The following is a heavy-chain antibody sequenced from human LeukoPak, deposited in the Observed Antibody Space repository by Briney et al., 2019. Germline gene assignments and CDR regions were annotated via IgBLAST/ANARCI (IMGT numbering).Heavy chain of an antibody. Sequence: RRASVKVSCKVSGYTLNELSIHWVRQAAGKGLVWMGGFDPEYGETVYAQKFQGRVTMAEDTSTDTAYMELSSLRSEDTAVYYCAPLDLWVPSTWGQGTLVTVSS. CDR1: GYTLNELS. D-gene: IGHD3-3*01. CDR3: APLDLWVPST. V-gene: IGHV1-24*01. CDR2: FDPEYGET. J-gene: IGHJ5*02.